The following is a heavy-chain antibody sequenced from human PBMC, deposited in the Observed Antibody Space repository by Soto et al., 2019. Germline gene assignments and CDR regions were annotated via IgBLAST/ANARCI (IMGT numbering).Heavy chain of an antibody. J-gene: IGHJ5*02. CDR2: FYYSGST. Sequence: QVQLQESGPGLVKPSQTLSLTCTVSGGSISSGGYSWSWIRQHPGKGLEWIGYFYYSGSTYYNPSLQRRVTISVDTSKNQFSLKLNSVTAADTAVYYCARVVVVALNWFDPWGQGTLVTVSS. CDR1: GGSISSGGYS. CDR3: ARVVVVALNWFDP. V-gene: IGHV4-31*03. D-gene: IGHD2-15*01.